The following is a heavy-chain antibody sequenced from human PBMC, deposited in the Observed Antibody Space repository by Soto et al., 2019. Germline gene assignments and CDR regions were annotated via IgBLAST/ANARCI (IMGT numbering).Heavy chain of an antibody. Sequence: QVQLVEPRGGLVQPGRSLRLSCAASGFTFSSYAMHWVRQAPGKGLAWVAVISYDGSNKYYAASVKGRFLISRDNYKNTLYLRMNSLRAADTAVYYCARPLWRNDYNWGRFDLWGRGTLVTVSS. J-gene: IGHJ2*01. CDR2: ISYDGSNK. CDR1: GFTFSSYA. V-gene: IGHV3-30-3*01. CDR3: ARPLWRNDYNWGRFDL. D-gene: IGHD3-16*01.